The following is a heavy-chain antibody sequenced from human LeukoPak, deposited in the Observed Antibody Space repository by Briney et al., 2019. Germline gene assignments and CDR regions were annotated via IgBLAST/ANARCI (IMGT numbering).Heavy chain of an antibody. Sequence: QPGGSLRLSCAASGFTFSSYGMHWVRQAPGKGLEWVAVIWYDGSNKYYADSVKGRFTISRDTSKNTVYLQMNSLRADDTAVYYCAKGYDFWSGGIDYWGQGTLVTVSS. D-gene: IGHD3-3*01. CDR3: AKGYDFWSGGIDY. V-gene: IGHV3-33*06. J-gene: IGHJ4*02. CDR2: IWYDGSNK. CDR1: GFTFSSYG.